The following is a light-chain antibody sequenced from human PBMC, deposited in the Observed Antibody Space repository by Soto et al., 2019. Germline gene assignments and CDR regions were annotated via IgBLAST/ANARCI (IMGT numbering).Light chain of an antibody. V-gene: IGLV2-14*01. J-gene: IGLJ1*01. CDR2: EVT. CDR1: ISDVGAYNY. Sequence: QSALTQPASVSGSPGQSITISCTGTISDVGAYNYVSWYQHHPVKAPKLMIYEVTNRPSGVSNRFSGSKSGNTASLTISGLQAEDEADYYCNSYTTNSNRVFGTGTKVTVL. CDR3: NSYTTNSNRV.